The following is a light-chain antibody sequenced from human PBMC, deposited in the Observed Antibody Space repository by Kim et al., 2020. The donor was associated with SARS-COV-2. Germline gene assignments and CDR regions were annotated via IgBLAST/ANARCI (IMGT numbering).Light chain of an antibody. CDR1: QSIRNNY. J-gene: IGKJ1*01. Sequence: PGERATLSCRASQSIRNNYITWYQQKPGQAPRLLIYGASSRATGIPERFSGSGSGTDFTLTISRLEPEDSAVYYCHQYVSSLWTFGQGTKV. CDR2: GAS. V-gene: IGKV3-20*01. CDR3: HQYVSSLWT.